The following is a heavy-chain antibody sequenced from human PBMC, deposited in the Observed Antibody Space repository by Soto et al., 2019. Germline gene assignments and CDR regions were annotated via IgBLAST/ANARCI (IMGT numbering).Heavy chain of an antibody. V-gene: IGHV3-74*01. J-gene: IGHJ5*02. CDR2: INSDGSST. CDR1: GFTFSRYW. D-gene: IGHD2-21*02. Sequence: EVQLVESGGGLVQPGGSLRLSCAASGFTFSRYWMHWVRQAPGKGLVWVSRINSDGSSTNYGDSVKGRFTISRDNAKNTLYLQMNSLRAEDTAVYYCARETYCGGDCYRGGRWFDPWGQGTLVTVSS. CDR3: ARETYCGGDCYRGGRWFDP.